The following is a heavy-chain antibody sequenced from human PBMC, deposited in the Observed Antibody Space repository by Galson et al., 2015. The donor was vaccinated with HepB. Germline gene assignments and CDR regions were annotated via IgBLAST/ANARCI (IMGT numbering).Heavy chain of an antibody. CDR3: ARDRVVVVAATRGYYYYGMDV. Sequence: SLRLSCAASGFTFSSYAMHWVRQAPGKGLEWVAVISYDGSNKYYADSVKGRFTISRDNSKNTLYLQMNSLRAEDTAVYYCARDRVVVVAATRGYYYYGMDVWGQGTTVTVSS. J-gene: IGHJ6*02. CDR2: ISYDGSNK. V-gene: IGHV3-30-3*01. D-gene: IGHD2-15*01. CDR1: GFTFSSYA.